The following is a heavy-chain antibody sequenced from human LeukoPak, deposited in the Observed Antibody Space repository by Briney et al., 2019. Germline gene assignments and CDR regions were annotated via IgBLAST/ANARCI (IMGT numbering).Heavy chain of an antibody. CDR1: GGSISSSSYY. Sequence: PSETLSLTCTVSGGSISSSSYYWGWMRQPPGKGLEWIGSIYYSGSTYYNPSLKSRVTISVDTSKNQFSLKLSSVTAADTAVYYCARYSSGYFDLWGRGTLVTVSS. CDR2: IYYSGST. V-gene: IGHV4-39*01. J-gene: IGHJ2*01. D-gene: IGHD6-25*01. CDR3: ARYSSGYFDL.